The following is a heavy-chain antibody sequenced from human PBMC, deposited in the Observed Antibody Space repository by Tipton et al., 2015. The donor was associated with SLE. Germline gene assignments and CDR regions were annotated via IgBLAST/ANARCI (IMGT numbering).Heavy chain of an antibody. Sequence: SLRLSCAASGFTFSSYAMSWVRQAPGKGLEWVSAISGSGGSTYYADSVKGRFTISRDNSKNTLYLQMNSLRAEDTAVYYCAKGSGYDYDYWYFDLWGRGTLVTVSS. CDR2: ISGSGGST. CDR3: AKGSGYDYDYWYFDL. CDR1: GFTFSSYA. V-gene: IGHV3-23*01. D-gene: IGHD5-12*01. J-gene: IGHJ2*01.